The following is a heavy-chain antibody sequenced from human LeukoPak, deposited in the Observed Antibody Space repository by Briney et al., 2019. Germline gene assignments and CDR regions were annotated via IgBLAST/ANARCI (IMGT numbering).Heavy chain of an antibody. V-gene: IGHV3-23*01. CDR1: GFTFSSYA. J-gene: IGHJ4*02. Sequence: GGSLRLSCAASGFTFSSYAMSWVRQAPGRGLVWVSSIGASGDSIYYTDSVKGRFTISRDNSKNTLYLQMSSLRVEDTAVYYCAKIPDVSDYWGQGTLVTVSS. CDR2: IGASGDSI. CDR3: AKIPDVSDY.